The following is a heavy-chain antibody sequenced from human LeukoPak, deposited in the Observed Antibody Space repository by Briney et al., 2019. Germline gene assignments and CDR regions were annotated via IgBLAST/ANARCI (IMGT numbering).Heavy chain of an antibody. V-gene: IGHV1-2*04. D-gene: IGHD3-10*01. CDR3: ARYGSAWGSRNFDY. J-gene: IGHJ4*02. CDR1: GYTFTCYY. CDR2: INPNSGGT. Sequence: ASVKVSCKASGYTFTCYYMHWVRQAPGQGLEWMGWINPNSGGTNYAQKFQGWVTMTRDTSISTAYMELSRLRSDDTAVYYCARYGSAWGSRNFDYWGQGTLVTVSS.